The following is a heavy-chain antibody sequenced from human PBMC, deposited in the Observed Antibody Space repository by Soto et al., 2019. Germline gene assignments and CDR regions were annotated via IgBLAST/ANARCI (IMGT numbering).Heavy chain of an antibody. V-gene: IGHV3-21*01. Sequence: EVQLVESGGGLVKPGGSLRLSCAASGFTFSSYSMNWVRQAPGKGLEWVSSISSSSSYIYYAYSVKGRFTISRDNAKNSRYLQMNSLRAVDTAVYYCARRGIAVAEYYFDYWGQGTLVTVSS. CDR1: GFTFSSYS. CDR2: ISSSSSYI. D-gene: IGHD6-19*01. CDR3: ARRGIAVAEYYFDY. J-gene: IGHJ4*02.